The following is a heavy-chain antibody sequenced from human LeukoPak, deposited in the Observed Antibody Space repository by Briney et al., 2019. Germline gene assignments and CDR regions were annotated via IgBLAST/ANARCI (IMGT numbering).Heavy chain of an antibody. CDR1: GGSFSGYY. D-gene: IGHD4-17*01. CDR2: INHSGSA. CDR3: ARGQGTVTTH. V-gene: IGHV4-34*01. J-gene: IGHJ4*02. Sequence: PSETLSLTCTVSGGSFSGYYCTWIRQPPGRGLEWIGEINHSGSANYNPSLKSRVTISLDTSKNQFSLKLSSVTAADTAVYYCARGQGTVTTHWGQGTLVTVSS.